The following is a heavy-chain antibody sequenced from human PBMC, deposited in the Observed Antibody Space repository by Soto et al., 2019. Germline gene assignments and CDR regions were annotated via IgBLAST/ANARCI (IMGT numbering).Heavy chain of an antibody. J-gene: IGHJ6*02. CDR1: GYSFTSYW. Sequence: GESLKISCKGSGYSFTSYWIGLVRQMPGKGLEWMGIIYPGDSDTRYSPSFQGQVTISADKSISTAYLQWSSLKASDTAMYYCATSAVDTAMANQFYYYYGMDVWGQGTTVTVSS. D-gene: IGHD5-18*01. V-gene: IGHV5-51*01. CDR2: IYPGDSDT. CDR3: ATSAVDTAMANQFYYYYGMDV.